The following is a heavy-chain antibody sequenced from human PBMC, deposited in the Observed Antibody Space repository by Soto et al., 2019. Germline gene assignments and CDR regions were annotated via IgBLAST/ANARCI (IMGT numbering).Heavy chain of an antibody. J-gene: IGHJ5*02. D-gene: IGHD1-26*01. V-gene: IGHV3-30*18. CDR2: ITYDGNNK. Sequence: QVHLVESGGGVVQPGRSLRLSCAASGVTFSSYGMHWVRQAPGKGLEWLAVITYDGNNKYYSDSVKGRFTISRDISKNTLYLHMDSLRADDPAVYYCAKDQVGWGLSSWGQGTLVTVSS. CDR1: GVTFSSYG. CDR3: AKDQVGWGLSS.